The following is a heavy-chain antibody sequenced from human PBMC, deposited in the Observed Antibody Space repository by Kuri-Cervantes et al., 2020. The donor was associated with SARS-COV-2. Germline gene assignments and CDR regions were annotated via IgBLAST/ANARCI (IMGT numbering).Heavy chain of an antibody. CDR1: GYTLTELS. V-gene: IGHV1-24*01. J-gene: IGHJ3*02. Sequence: ASVKVSCKVSGYTLTELSMHWVRQAPGKGLEWMGGFDPEDGETIYAQKFQGRVTMTEDTSTDTAHMELSSLRSEDTAVYYCATGVPTRLFGEELKNDAFDIWGQGTTVT. CDR2: FDPEDGET. CDR3: ATGVPTRLFGEELKNDAFDI. D-gene: IGHD3-10*01.